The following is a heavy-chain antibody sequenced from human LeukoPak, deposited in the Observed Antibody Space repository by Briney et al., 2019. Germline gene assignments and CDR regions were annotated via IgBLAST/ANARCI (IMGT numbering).Heavy chain of an antibody. V-gene: IGHV3-74*01. CDR2: INGDGRNI. CDR3: TRDLMDYDVSTGWHHYYRDV. CDR1: GFTFSSYW. D-gene: IGHD3-9*01. Sequence: GGSLRLSCVASGFTFSSYWMHWVRQDPRKGLVWVSRINGDGRNINYADSVRGRFTISRDNAKNTLYLQMNTLRVEDTAVYYCTRDLMDYDVSTGWHHYYRDVWGQGPTVTVSS. J-gene: IGHJ6*02.